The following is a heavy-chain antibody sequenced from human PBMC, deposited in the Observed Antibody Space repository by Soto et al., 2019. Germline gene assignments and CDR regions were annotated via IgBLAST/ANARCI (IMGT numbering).Heavy chain of an antibody. Sequence: QITLKESGPTLVNPTQTLTLTCAFSGFSLTSSAVGVGWVRQPPGKALQWLALIYWDDRKLYSPSLKSRLSITKDTSKIEVVLTMTNLDPVDTATYSCVHQSRVHTAMALDFWGQGALVTVSS. CDR1: GFSLTSSAVG. D-gene: IGHD5-18*01. J-gene: IGHJ4*02. V-gene: IGHV2-5*02. CDR2: IYWDDRK. CDR3: VHQSRVHTAMALDF.